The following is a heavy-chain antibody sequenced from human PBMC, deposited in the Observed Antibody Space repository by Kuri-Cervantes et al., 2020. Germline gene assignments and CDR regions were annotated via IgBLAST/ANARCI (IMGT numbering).Heavy chain of an antibody. CDR2: ITWVSGDI. J-gene: IGHJ1*01. D-gene: IGHD6-19*01. Sequence: SLKISCAASGFTFDDYAMHWDRQAPGKGLERVSGITWVSGDIGSADSVKGRFTISRDNAKNSLYLQMNSLKTEDTAVYYCGSGAIAVAGTGYFQHRGQGTLVTVSS. CDR3: GSGAIAVAGTGYFQH. V-gene: IGHV3-9*01. CDR1: GFTFDDYA.